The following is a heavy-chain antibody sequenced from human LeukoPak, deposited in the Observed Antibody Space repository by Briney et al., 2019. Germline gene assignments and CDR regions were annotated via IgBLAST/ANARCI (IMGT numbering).Heavy chain of an antibody. CDR2: INPSGGST. J-gene: IGHJ5*02. D-gene: IGHD2-2*01. Sequence: ASVKVSCKASGYTFTTYYMHWVRQAPGQGLEWMGVINPSGGSTSFAQKFQARLTMTRDTSTSTVYMELSGLSSEATAVYYCAREIVVVPSAMGFDPWGQGTLVTVSS. CDR3: AREIVVVPSAMGFDP. V-gene: IGHV1-46*01. CDR1: GYTFTTYY.